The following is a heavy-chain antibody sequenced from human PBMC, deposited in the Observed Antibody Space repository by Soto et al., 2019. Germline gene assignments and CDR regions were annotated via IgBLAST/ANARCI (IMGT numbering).Heavy chain of an antibody. J-gene: IGHJ4*02. CDR1: GYTLTSYS. D-gene: IGHD2-15*01. CDR2: INPSGDNI. V-gene: IGHV1-46*01. CDR3: ARDPQGYCSGGRCYHFDY. Sequence: QVQLVQSGAEVKKPGASVRVSCKASGYTLTSYSMHWVRQAPGQGLEWMGIINPSGDNIRYAQNLHGRVTMTRDTSTSTVYLELSSLRSEDTAIYYCARDPQGYCSGGRCYHFDYWGQGTLVTVSS.